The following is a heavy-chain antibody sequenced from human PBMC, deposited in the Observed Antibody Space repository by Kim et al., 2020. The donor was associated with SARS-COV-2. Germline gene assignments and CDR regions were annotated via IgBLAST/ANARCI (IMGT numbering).Heavy chain of an antibody. CDR2: NK. J-gene: IGHJ1*01. Sequence: NKYYTDSVKSRFTISRDNTKKPLYMQMNSLRAEDTAVYYCARDSSSWYLKHWGQGTLVTVSS. V-gene: IGHV3-30*10. D-gene: IGHD6-13*01. CDR3: ARDSSSWYLKH.